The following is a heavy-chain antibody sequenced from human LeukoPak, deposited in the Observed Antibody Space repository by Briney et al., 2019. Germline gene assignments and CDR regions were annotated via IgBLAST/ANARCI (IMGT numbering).Heavy chain of an antibody. CDR3: ARYRVITNDYFDS. V-gene: IGHV3-11*01. Sequence: GGSLRLSCAASGLTFGDYYMSWIRQAPGKGLEWVSYISNSGNTIKEADSVKGRFTISRDNAQNSLCLQMKSLRAEDTAVYYCARYRVITNDYFDSWGQGTLVTVSS. D-gene: IGHD3-16*01. CDR2: ISNSGNTI. CDR1: GLTFGDYY. J-gene: IGHJ4*02.